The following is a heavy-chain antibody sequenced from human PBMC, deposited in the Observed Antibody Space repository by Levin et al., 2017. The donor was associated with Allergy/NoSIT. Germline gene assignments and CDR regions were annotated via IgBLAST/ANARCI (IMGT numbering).Heavy chain of an antibody. V-gene: IGHV3-64*01. CDR1: GFTFSSYA. J-gene: IGHJ3*02. CDR2: ISSNGGST. D-gene: IGHD2-15*01. Sequence: PGGSLRLSCAASGFTFSSYAMHWVRQAPGKGLEYVSAISSNGGSTYYANSVKGRFTISRDNSKNTLYLQMGSLRAEDMAVYYCARDRDIVVVGSGAFDIWGQGTMVTVSS. CDR3: ARDRDIVVVGSGAFDI.